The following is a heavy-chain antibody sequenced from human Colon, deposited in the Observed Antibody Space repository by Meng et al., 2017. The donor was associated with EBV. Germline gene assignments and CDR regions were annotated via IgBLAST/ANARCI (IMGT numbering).Heavy chain of an antibody. D-gene: IGHD4-17*01. CDR1: GGSISSGNHY. J-gene: IGHJ5*02. V-gene: IGHV4-31*03. CDR3: ARTNYGDYNWFDP. CDR2: IYYSGST. Sequence: QVQLQESGPGLVKPSQTLSLTCTVSGGSISSGNHYWSWIRQHPGKGLEYIGYIYYSGSTYYNPSLRSRVAISIDTSKNQFSLKLTSVTAADTAVYFCARTNYGDYNWFDPWGQGPLGTVAS.